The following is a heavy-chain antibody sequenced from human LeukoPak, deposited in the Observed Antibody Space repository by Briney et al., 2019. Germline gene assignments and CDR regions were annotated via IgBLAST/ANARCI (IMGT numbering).Heavy chain of an antibody. CDR3: AEVGGGWYGVDY. D-gene: IGHD6-19*01. Sequence: PGGSLRLSCAASGFTFSDYSISWVRQAPGKGLEWVAFIRYDGTKKYYVDSVKGRFTISRDNSKNTLFLQMNSLRADDTAAYYCAEVGGGWYGVDYWGQGTLVTVSS. CDR2: IRYDGTKK. CDR1: GFTFSDYS. J-gene: IGHJ4*02. V-gene: IGHV3-30*02.